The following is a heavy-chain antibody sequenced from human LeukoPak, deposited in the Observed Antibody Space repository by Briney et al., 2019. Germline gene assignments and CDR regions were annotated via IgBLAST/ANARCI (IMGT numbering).Heavy chain of an antibody. CDR1: GFTFSSYG. J-gene: IGHJ4*02. Sequence: GGSLRLSCAASGFTFSSYGMHWVRQAPGKGLEWVAVIWFDGSNKFYRDSVRGRFTISRDDSKNTLYLQMHSLRVEDTAVYYCARDRDYYDSSGYYAHYLDYWGQGTLVTVSS. D-gene: IGHD3-22*01. V-gene: IGHV3-33*01. CDR2: IWFDGSNK. CDR3: ARDRDYYDSSGYYAHYLDY.